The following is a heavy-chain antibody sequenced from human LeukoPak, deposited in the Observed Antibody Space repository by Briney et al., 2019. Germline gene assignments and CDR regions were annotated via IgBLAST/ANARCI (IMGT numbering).Heavy chain of an antibody. V-gene: IGHV1-18*01. Sequence: ASVKVSCKASGYTFTSYGISWVRQAPGQGLEWMGWISAYNGNTNYAQKLQGRVTMTTDTSTSTAYMELRSLRSDDTAVYYCARDHKFLEWLSRQTYYFDYWGQGTLVTVSS. CDR2: ISAYNGNT. J-gene: IGHJ4*02. CDR1: GYTFTSYG. CDR3: ARDHKFLEWLSRQTYYFDY. D-gene: IGHD3-3*01.